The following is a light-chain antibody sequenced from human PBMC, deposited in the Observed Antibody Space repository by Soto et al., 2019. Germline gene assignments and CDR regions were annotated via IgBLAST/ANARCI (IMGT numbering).Light chain of an antibody. CDR2: GAS. CDR1: QSISSSY. J-gene: IGKJ2*01. Sequence: EIVLTQSPGTLSLSPGERATLSCRASQSISSSYLAWYQQKLGQAPGLLIYGASNRATGIPDRFSGSGSGTDFTLTISRLEPEDFAVYYCQQFGSSPRYAFDQGTKLEIK. V-gene: IGKV3-20*01. CDR3: QQFGSSPRYA.